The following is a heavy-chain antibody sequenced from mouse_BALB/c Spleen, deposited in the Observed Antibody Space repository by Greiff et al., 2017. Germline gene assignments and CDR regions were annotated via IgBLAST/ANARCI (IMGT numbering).Heavy chain of an antibody. CDR3: TRGGYYGPFDY. Sequence: EVKLEESGGGLVQPGGSMKLSCVASGFTFSNYWMNWVRQSPEKGLEWVAEIRLKSNNYATHYAESVKGRFTISRDDSKSSVYLQMNNLRAEDTGIYYCTRGGYYGPFDYWGQGTTLTVSS. CDR2: IRLKSNNYAT. CDR1: GFTFSNYW. J-gene: IGHJ2*01. V-gene: IGHV6-6*02. D-gene: IGHD2-1*01.